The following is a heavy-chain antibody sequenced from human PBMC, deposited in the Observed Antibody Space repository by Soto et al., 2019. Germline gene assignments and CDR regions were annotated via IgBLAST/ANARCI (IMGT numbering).Heavy chain of an antibody. V-gene: IGHV1-18*01. J-gene: IGHJ5*02. Sequence: GASVKVSCKASGYTFTSYGISWVRQAPGQGLEWMGWISAYNGNTNYAQKLQGRVTMTTDTSTSTAYMELRSLRSDDTAVYYCARTGTYSGYEIEWWFDPWGQGTLVTVSS. CDR1: GYTFTSYG. D-gene: IGHD5-12*01. CDR2: ISAYNGNT. CDR3: ARTGTYSGYEIEWWFDP.